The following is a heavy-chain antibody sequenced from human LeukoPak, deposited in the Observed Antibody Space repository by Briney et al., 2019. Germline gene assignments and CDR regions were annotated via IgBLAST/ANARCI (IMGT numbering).Heavy chain of an antibody. CDR1: GGSFSGYY. CDR2: INHSGST. Sequence: SETLSLTCAVYGGSFSGYYWSWIRQPPGKGLEWIGEINHSGSTNYNPSLKSRVTISVDTSKNQFSLKLSSVTAADTAVYYCARVVATAGNNWFDPWGQGTLVTVSS. J-gene: IGHJ5*02. CDR3: ARVVATAGNNWFDP. V-gene: IGHV4-34*01. D-gene: IGHD6-13*01.